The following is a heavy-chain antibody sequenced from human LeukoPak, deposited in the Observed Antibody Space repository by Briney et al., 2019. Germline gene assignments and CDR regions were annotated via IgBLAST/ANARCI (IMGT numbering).Heavy chain of an antibody. V-gene: IGHV4-59*08. Sequence: SETLSLTCTVSGGSISGYYWSWIRQPPGKGLEWIGYIYSSGSTNYNPSLKSRVTISVDTSKNQFSLKLSSVTAADTAVYYCARQREYYESSGYYSFDYWGQGTLVTVSS. J-gene: IGHJ4*02. CDR3: ARQREYYESSGYYSFDY. D-gene: IGHD3-22*01. CDR1: GGSISGYY. CDR2: IYSSGST.